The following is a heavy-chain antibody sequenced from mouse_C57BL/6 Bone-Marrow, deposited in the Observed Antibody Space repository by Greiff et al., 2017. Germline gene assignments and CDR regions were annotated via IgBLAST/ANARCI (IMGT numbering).Heavy chain of an antibody. CDR1: GFSFNTYA. D-gene: IGHD4-1*01. CDR2: IRSKSNNYAT. J-gene: IGHJ3*01. V-gene: IGHV10-1*01. Sequence: DVKLVESGGGLVQPKGSLKLSCAASGFSFNTYAMNWVRQAPGKGLEWVARIRSKSNNYATYYADSVKDRFTISRDDSESMLYLQMNNLKTEDTAMYYCVRQTLTVAWFAYWGQGTLVTVSA. CDR3: VRQTLTVAWFAY.